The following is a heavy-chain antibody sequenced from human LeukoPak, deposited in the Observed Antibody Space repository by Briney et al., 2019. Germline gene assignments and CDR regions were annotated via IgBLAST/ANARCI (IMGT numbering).Heavy chain of an antibody. D-gene: IGHD2-15*01. V-gene: IGHV3-23*01. CDR1: GFTFSSYA. Sequence: PGGSLRLSCAASGFTFSSYAMSWVRQAPGKGLEWVSAISGSGGSTYYADSVKGRFTISRDNSKNTLYLQMNSLRAEDTAVYYCVSPPRQLWSTPLGYFDYWGQGTLVTVSS. CDR2: ISGSGGST. CDR3: VSPPRQLWSTPLGYFDY. J-gene: IGHJ4*02.